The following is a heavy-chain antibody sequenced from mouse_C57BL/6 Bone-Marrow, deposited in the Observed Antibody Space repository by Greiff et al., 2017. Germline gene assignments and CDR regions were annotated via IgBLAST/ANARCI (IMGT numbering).Heavy chain of an antibody. CDR1: GYSFTGYY. CDR3: ARSHYYGSRGFDY. CDR2: INPSTGGT. Sequence: EVQLQQSGPELVKPGASVKISCKASGYSFTGYYMNWVKQSPEKSLEWIGEINPSTGGTTYNQKFKAKATLTVDKPSSTAYMQLSSLTSEDSAVYYCARSHYYGSRGFDYWGQGTTLTVSS. D-gene: IGHD1-1*01. J-gene: IGHJ2*01. V-gene: IGHV1-42*01.